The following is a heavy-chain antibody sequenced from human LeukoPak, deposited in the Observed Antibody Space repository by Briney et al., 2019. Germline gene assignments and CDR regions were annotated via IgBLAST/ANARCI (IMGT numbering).Heavy chain of an antibody. CDR2: IYHSGST. D-gene: IGHD3-22*01. CDR3: ARSEGYYYDSSAHFDY. J-gene: IGHJ4*02. V-gene: IGHV4-38-2*02. Sequence: PSETLSLTCTVSGYSISSGYYWGWIRQPPGKGLEWIGSIYHSGSTYYNPSLKSRVTISVDTSKNQFSLKLSSVTAADTAVYYCARSEGYYYDSSAHFDYWGQGTLVTVSS. CDR1: GYSISSGYY.